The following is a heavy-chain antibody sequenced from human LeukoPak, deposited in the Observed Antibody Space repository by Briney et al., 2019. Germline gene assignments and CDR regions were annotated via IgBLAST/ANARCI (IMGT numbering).Heavy chain of an antibody. V-gene: IGHV3-11*04. Sequence: GGSLRLSCAASGFTFSDYYMSWIRQAPGKGLEWVSYISSSGSTIYYADSVKGRFTISRDNAKNSLYLQMNSLRTEDTAVYYCAKDQGGSSWSSAFDIWGQGTMVTVSS. J-gene: IGHJ3*02. CDR1: GFTFSDYY. CDR3: AKDQGGSSWSSAFDI. CDR2: ISSSGSTI. D-gene: IGHD6-13*01.